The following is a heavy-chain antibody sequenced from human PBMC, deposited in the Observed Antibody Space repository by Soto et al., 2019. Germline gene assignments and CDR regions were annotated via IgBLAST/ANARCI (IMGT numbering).Heavy chain of an antibody. V-gene: IGHV3-13*01. Sequence: EVQLVESGGGLVQPGGSLRLSCAASGFTFSAYDMHWVRQATGKGLEWVSAIGTQHDTYYPDSVKGRFTISRENAKNFLYLQMDRLRAGDTAVYYCAKQASYWQGGGGWFDPWGQGTLVTVSS. D-gene: IGHD2-8*02. CDR3: AKQASYWQGGGGWFDP. CDR1: GFTFSAYD. CDR2: IGTQHDT. J-gene: IGHJ5*02.